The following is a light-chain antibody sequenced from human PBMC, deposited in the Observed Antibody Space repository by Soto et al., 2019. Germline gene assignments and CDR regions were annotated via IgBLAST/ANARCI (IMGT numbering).Light chain of an antibody. V-gene: IGLV2-14*01. CDR1: SSDVGGYNY. CDR3: SSYTSSSTGV. J-gene: IGLJ3*02. CDR2: DVS. Sequence: QSALTQPASVSGSPGQSIAISCSGTSSDVGGYNYVSWYQQHPGKTPNLMIYDVSNRPSGVSNRFSGSKSGNTASLTISGLQAGDEADYYCSSYTSSSTGVFGGGTQLTVL.